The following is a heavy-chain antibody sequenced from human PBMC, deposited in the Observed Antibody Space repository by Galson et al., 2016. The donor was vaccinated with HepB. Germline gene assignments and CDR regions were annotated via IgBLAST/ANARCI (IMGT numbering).Heavy chain of an antibody. Sequence: SETLSLTCGVSGGSISRNNWWSWVRQPPGKGLEWIGEIFHNGNTNYNPSLPRRVTISVDKSKNPFSLKLSSVTAAETAVYYCARRMNYYDSGTYYYLLDYWGQGTLVTVSS. CDR3: ARRMNYYDSGTYYYLLDY. CDR1: GGSISRNNW. J-gene: IGHJ4*02. D-gene: IGHD3-22*01. CDR2: IFHNGNT. V-gene: IGHV4-4*02.